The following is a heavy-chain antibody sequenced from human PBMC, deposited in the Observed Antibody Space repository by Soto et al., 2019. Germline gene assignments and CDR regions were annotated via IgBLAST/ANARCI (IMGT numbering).Heavy chain of an antibody. CDR1: GGSISSGGYY. CDR2: IYYSGST. V-gene: IGHV4-31*03. CDR3: ARDTYYYYSSGYPI. D-gene: IGHD3-22*01. Sequence: SETLSLTCTVSGGSISSGGYYWSWIRQHPGKGLEWIGYIYYSGSTYYNPSLKSRVTISVDTSKNQLSLKLSSVTAADTAVYYCARDTYYYYSSGYPIWGQGTLVTVSS. J-gene: IGHJ4*02.